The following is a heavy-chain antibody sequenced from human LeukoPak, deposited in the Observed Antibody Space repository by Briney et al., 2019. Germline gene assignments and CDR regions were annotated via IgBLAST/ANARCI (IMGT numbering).Heavy chain of an antibody. Sequence: SETLSLTCTVSDGSISTYYWNWIRQPPGKGLEWIGYIYYSGSTNYNPSLKSRVTISVDTSKNQFSLKLNSVTAADTAVYYCARAGIVVPAASFDYWGQGTLVTVSS. D-gene: IGHD2-2*01. CDR2: IYYSGST. CDR1: DGSISTYY. CDR3: ARAGIVVPAASFDY. J-gene: IGHJ4*02. V-gene: IGHV4-59*01.